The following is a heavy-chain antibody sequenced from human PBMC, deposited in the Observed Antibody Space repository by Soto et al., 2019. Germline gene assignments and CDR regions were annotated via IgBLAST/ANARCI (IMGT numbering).Heavy chain of an antibody. CDR1: GGSITTGGRY. Sequence: QVRLQEWGPGLVKPSQTLSLKCSVSGGSITTGGRYWSWIRQLPGKGLEWIGDIYYSGNTYYNATLKSLVTISVEAATNQFSLKLSSVTAADTAVYYCAQALVFTGGDGFDIWGQGRLVTVSS. J-gene: IGHJ3*02. D-gene: IGHD1-1*01. V-gene: IGHV4-31*01. CDR2: IYYSGNT. CDR3: AQALVFTGGDGFDI.